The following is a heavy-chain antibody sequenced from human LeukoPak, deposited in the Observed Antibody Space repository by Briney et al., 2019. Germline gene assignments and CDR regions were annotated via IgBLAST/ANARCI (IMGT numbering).Heavy chain of an antibody. CDR3: ARDAIVVVPAATYNWFDP. D-gene: IGHD2-2*01. CDR1: GFTFSSYW. J-gene: IGHJ5*02. Sequence: GGSLRLSCAASGFTFSSYWMHWVRQAPGKGLVWVSRINSDGSSTSYADSVKGRFTISRDNAKNTLYLRMNSLRAEDTAVYYCARDAIVVVPAATYNWFDPWGQGALVTVSS. CDR2: INSDGSST. V-gene: IGHV3-74*01.